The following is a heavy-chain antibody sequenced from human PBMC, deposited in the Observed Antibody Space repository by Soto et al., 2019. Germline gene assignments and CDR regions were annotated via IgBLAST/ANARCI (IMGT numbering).Heavy chain of an antibody. D-gene: IGHD3-3*01. J-gene: IGHJ3*02. Sequence: GGSLRLSCAASGFTFSNAWMSWVRQAPGKGLEWVGRIKSKTDGGTTDYAAPVKGRFTISRDDSKNTLYLQMNSLKTEDTAVYYCTTVFYDFWSTEDPGAFDIWGQGTMVTVSS. V-gene: IGHV3-15*01. CDR1: GFTFSNAW. CDR2: IKSKTDGGTT. CDR3: TTVFYDFWSTEDPGAFDI.